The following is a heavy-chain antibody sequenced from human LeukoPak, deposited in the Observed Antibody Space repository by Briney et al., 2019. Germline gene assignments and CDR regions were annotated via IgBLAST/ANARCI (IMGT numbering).Heavy chain of an antibody. Sequence: GASVKVSCKASGYTFTSYDINWVRQATGQGLEWMGWMKPNSGNTGYAQKFQGGVTMTRNTSISTAYMELSSLRSEDTAVYYCASRGYYDSSGHDYWGQGTLVTVSS. D-gene: IGHD3-22*01. V-gene: IGHV1-8*01. CDR2: MKPNSGNT. CDR1: GYTFTSYD. J-gene: IGHJ4*02. CDR3: ASRGYYDSSGHDY.